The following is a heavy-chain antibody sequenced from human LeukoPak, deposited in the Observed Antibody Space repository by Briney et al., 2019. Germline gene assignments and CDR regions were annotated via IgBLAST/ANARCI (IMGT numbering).Heavy chain of an antibody. V-gene: IGHV1-69*05. J-gene: IGHJ4*02. CDR2: IIPIFGTA. CDR3: ARAVGAYSYGTRYYFDY. CDR1: GGTFSSCA. Sequence: ASVKVSCKASGGTFSSCAISWVRQAPGQGLEWMGGIIPIFGTANYAQKFQGRVTITTDESTSTAYMELSSLRSEDTAVYYCARAVGAYSYGTRYYFDYWGQGTLVTVSS. D-gene: IGHD5-18*01.